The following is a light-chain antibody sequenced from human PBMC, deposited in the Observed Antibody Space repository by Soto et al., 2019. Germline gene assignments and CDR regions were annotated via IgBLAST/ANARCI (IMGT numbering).Light chain of an antibody. V-gene: IGKV1-39*01. J-gene: IGKJ4*01. CDR1: QFFNNY. CDR3: QQTYTTPLT. CDR2: AAS. Sequence: DIQMTQAPSSLSASVGGRGISTCRVSQFFNNYINWYQLKPGRAPQLLIYAASTLQSGVPSRFSGSGSGTDFTLTISSLQPEDFATYYCQQTYTTPLTFGGGTKLDI.